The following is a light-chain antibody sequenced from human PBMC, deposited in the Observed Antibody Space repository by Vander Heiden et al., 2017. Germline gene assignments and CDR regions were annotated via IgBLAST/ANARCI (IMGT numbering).Light chain of an antibody. J-gene: IGKJ2*01. Sequence: DIQMTQSPSTPSASVGDRVTTTCRASQSISSWLAWYQQKPGKAPKLLIYKASSLESWVPSRFSGSGSGTEFTLTISSLQPDDFATYYCQQYNSYLYTFGQGTKLEIK. CDR2: KAS. V-gene: IGKV1-5*03. CDR1: QSISSW. CDR3: QQYNSYLYT.